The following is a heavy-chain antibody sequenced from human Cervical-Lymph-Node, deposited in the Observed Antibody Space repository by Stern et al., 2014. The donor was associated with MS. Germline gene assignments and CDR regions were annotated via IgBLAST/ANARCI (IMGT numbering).Heavy chain of an antibody. Sequence: EVQLVESGGGLVKPGGSLRLSCAASGFTFSSYSMNWVRQAPGKGLEWVSSISSSSSYIYYADSVKGRFTISRDNAKNSLYLQMNSLRAEDTAVYYCATLGAAAGTIVDYWSQGTLVTVSS. V-gene: IGHV3-21*01. CDR2: ISSSSSYI. D-gene: IGHD6-13*01. CDR1: GFTFSSYS. CDR3: ATLGAAAGTIVDY. J-gene: IGHJ4*02.